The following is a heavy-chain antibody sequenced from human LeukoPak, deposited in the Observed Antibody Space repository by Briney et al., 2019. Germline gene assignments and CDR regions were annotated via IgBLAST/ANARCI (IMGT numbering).Heavy chain of an antibody. CDR3: AREGTAGTNLNWFDP. J-gene: IGHJ5*02. V-gene: IGHV4-59*01. D-gene: IGHD1-1*01. CDR1: GGSFSGDY. Sequence: SETLSLTCAVYGGSFSGDYWSWIRQPPGKGLEWIGYISYSGSTNFNPSLKSRVTISVDTSKNQFSLKLSSVTAADTAVYYCAREGTAGTNLNWFDPWGQGTLVTVSS. CDR2: ISYSGST.